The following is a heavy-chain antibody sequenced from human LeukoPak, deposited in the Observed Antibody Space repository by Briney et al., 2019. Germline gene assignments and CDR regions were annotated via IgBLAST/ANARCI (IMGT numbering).Heavy chain of an antibody. CDR2: INSDGSST. CDR3: TRVPVAGDY. Sequence: GGSLRLSCAASGFTFSSYWMHWVRQAPGKGLVWVSRINSDGSSTNYADSVKGRFTISRDNAKNTLYLEMNSLRAEDTAVYYCTRVPVAGDYWGQGTLVTVSS. V-gene: IGHV3-74*01. CDR1: GFTFSSYW. D-gene: IGHD6-19*01. J-gene: IGHJ4*02.